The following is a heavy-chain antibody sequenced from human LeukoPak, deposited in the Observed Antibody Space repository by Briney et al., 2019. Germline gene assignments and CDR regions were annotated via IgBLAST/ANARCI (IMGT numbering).Heavy chain of an antibody. CDR2: INPKNGDT. CDR3: GRGIQSFDP. Sequence: ASVKVSCKASGYTFTAYYIHWVRQAPGQGLEWMGRINPKNGDTSYAQKFQDRVTMTRDTSMSAAYMEISRLTYDDTAVYYCGRGIQSFDPWGQGTLVTVSS. CDR1: GYTFTAYY. J-gene: IGHJ5*02. V-gene: IGHV1-2*06.